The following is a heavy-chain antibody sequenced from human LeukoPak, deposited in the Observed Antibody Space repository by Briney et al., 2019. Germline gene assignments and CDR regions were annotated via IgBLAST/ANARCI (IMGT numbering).Heavy chain of an antibody. V-gene: IGHV4-59*01. D-gene: IGHD5-12*01. CDR3: ARDVGKYSAYFSYWYFDL. CDR2: IYYSGST. J-gene: IGHJ2*01. CDR1: GGSISSYY. Sequence: SETLSLTCTVSGGSISSYYWSWIRQPPGKGLEWIGYIYYSGSTNYNPSLKSRVTISVDTSKNQISLKLSSVTAADTAVYYCARDVGKYSAYFSYWYFDLWGRGTLVTVSS.